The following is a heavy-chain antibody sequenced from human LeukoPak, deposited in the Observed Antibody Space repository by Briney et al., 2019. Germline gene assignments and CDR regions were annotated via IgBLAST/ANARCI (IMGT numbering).Heavy chain of an antibody. V-gene: IGHV3-30*01. CDR1: GFTFSSYA. D-gene: IGHD6-6*01. J-gene: IGHJ4*02. CDR2: MSYDGSNK. Sequence: PGGSLRLSCAASGFTFSSYAMHWVRQAPGKGLEWVAVMSYDGSNKYYADSVKGRFTISRDNSKNTLYLQMNSLRAEDTAVYYCARDGGRIGGSSGGFDYWGQGTLVTVSS. CDR3: ARDGGRIGGSSGGFDY.